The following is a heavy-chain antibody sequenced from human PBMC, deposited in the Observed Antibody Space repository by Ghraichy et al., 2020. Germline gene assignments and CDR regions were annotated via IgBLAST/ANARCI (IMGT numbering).Heavy chain of an antibody. CDR2: ISGSGGST. CDR3: AKDTHGGSYSIWGLEYFQH. V-gene: IGHV3-23*01. Sequence: GGSLRLSCAASGFTFSSYAMSWVRQAPGKGLEWVSAISGSGGSTYYADSVKGRFTISRDNSKNTLYLQMNSLRAEDTAVYYCAKDTHGGSYSIWGLEYFQHWGQGTLVTVSS. D-gene: IGHD1-26*01. CDR1: GFTFSSYA. J-gene: IGHJ1*01.